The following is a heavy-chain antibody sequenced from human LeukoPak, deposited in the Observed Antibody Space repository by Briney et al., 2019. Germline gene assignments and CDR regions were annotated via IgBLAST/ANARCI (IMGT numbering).Heavy chain of an antibody. J-gene: IGHJ6*03. V-gene: IGHV3-23*01. CDR3: AKDPRIQNYYYYYMDV. CDR2: LSGSAGIT. D-gene: IGHD5-18*01. CDR1: GFTFSSCA. Sequence: GGSLRLSCAASGFTFSSCAMSWVRQAPGKGLEWVSTLSGSAGITYYADSVKGRFSISRDNSKSTLYPQMNSLRAEDTAVYYCAKDPRIQNYYYYYMDVWGKGTTVTVSS.